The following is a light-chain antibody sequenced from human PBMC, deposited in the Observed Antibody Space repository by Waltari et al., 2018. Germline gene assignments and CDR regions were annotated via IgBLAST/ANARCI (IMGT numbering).Light chain of an antibody. CDR1: SSNIGNNY. CDR3: GTWDSSLSTYV. V-gene: IGLV1-51*01. Sequence: QSVLTQPPSVSAAPGQKVTISCSGISSNIGNNYVSWYQHLPGTAPKLLIYDNNKRPSGIPDRFSGSRSGTSATLGITGLQTGDEADYYCGTWDSSLSTYVFGTGTKVTVL. CDR2: DNN. J-gene: IGLJ1*01.